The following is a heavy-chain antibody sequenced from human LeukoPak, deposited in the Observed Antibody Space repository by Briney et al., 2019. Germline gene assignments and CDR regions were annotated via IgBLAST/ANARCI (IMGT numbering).Heavy chain of an antibody. J-gene: IGHJ4*02. CDR3: AREGGTVTTFDY. Sequence: GGSLRLSCAASGFTFSSYAMTWVRQAPGKGLEWLSYISPTSSAIYYADSVKGRFTISRDNAKNSLYLQMNSLRAEDTAVYYCAREGGTVTTFDYWGQGTLVTVSS. CDR2: ISPTSSAI. CDR1: GFTFSSYA. V-gene: IGHV3-48*04. D-gene: IGHD4-11*01.